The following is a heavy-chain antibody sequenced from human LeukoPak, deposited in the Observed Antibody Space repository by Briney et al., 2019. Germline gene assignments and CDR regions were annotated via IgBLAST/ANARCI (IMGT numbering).Heavy chain of an antibody. J-gene: IGHJ4*02. CDR1: GGSINSGAYY. V-gene: IGHV4-31*03. CDR2: IYYSGSP. D-gene: IGHD4-17*01. CDR3: ATTVTTRYYFDY. Sequence: PSETLSLTCTVSGGSINSGAYYWTWIRQHPGKGLEWIGHIYYSGSPYYNPSLKSRVSMSVDTSKNQFSLKLSSVTAADTAVYYCATTVTTRYYFDYWGQGTLVTVSS.